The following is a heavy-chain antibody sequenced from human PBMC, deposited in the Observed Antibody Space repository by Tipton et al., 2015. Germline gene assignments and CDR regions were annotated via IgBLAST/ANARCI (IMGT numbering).Heavy chain of an antibody. CDR2: IYYSGNT. CDR1: GGSVSGGSYY. J-gene: IGHJ5*02. Sequence: TLSLTCTVSGGSVSGGSYYWSWIRQPPGRGLEWLGHIYYSGNTNYNPSLKSRVTMSVDTSKNQFSLKLTSVNAADTAVYYCARGGNNWFDPWGQGTLVTVSS. D-gene: IGHD2-15*01. CDR3: ARGGNNWFDP. V-gene: IGHV4-61*01.